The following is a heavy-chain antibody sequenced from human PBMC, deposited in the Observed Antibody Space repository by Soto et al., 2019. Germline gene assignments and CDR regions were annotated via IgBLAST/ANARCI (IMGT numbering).Heavy chain of an antibody. CDR3: ARDRGDWLDP. V-gene: IGHV3-7*01. Sequence: QSGGSLRLSCETSGFTFSSRWMTWVRQVPGKGLEWVANIKQDENGKDYVDSVKGRFTISRDNAKNTLYLQMNSLRAEDTAVYYCARDRGDWLDPWGQGTLVTVSS. CDR2: IKQDENGK. D-gene: IGHD3-10*01. CDR1: GFTFSSRW. J-gene: IGHJ5*02.